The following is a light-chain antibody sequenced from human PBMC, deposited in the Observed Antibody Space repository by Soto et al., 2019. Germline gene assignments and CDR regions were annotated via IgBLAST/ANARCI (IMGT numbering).Light chain of an antibody. CDR1: SSDVGRYGY. V-gene: IGLV2-11*01. CDR3: CSYAGTYTGV. CDR2: DVS. J-gene: IGLJ1*01. Sequence: QSALTQPRSVSGSPGQSVSISCTGTSSDVGRYGYVSWYQQHPGKAPKLMIYDVSERPSGVPDRFSGSKSGNTASLTISGLQAEDEADYYCCSYAGTYTGVFGTGTKVT.